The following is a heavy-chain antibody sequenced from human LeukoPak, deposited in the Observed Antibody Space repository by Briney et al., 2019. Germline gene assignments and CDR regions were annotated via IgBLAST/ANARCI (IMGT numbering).Heavy chain of an antibody. V-gene: IGHV4-61*02. CDR3: ARDLGYDAFDI. J-gene: IGHJ3*02. Sequence: KSSQTLSLTCTVSGGSIGSGSYYWSWIRQPAGKGLEWIGRIYTSGSTNYNPSLKSRVTISVDTSKNQFSLKLSSVTAADTAVYYCARDLGYDAFDIWGQGTMVTVSS. CDR2: IYTSGST. D-gene: IGHD7-27*01. CDR1: GGSIGSGSYY.